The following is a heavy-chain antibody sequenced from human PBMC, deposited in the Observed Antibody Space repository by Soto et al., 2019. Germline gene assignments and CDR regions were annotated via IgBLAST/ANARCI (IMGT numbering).Heavy chain of an antibody. CDR1: GFTFSSYW. Sequence: GGSLRLSCAASGFTFSSYWMSWVRQAPGKGLEWVANIKQDGSEKYYVDSVKGRFTISRDNAKNSLYLQMNSLRAEDTAVYYCARDRYSYGSGYSWFDPWGQGTLVTVSS. J-gene: IGHJ5*02. D-gene: IGHD5-18*01. CDR3: ARDRYSYGSGYSWFDP. CDR2: IKQDGSEK. V-gene: IGHV3-7*05.